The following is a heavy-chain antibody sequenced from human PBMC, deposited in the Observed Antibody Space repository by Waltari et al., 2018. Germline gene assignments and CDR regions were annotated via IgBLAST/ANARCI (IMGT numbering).Heavy chain of an antibody. V-gene: IGHV4-39*01. Sequence: QLQLQESGPGLVKPSETLSLTCTVSGGSISSSSYYWGWIRQPPGKGLEWIGSIYYSGSTYYNPSLKSRVTISVDTSKNQFSLKLSSVTAADTAVYYCARQDYYDSSGYTYYYYYGMDVWGQGTTVTVSS. CDR1: GGSISSSSYY. CDR3: ARQDYYDSSGYTYYYYYGMDV. CDR2: IYYSGST. J-gene: IGHJ6*02. D-gene: IGHD3-22*01.